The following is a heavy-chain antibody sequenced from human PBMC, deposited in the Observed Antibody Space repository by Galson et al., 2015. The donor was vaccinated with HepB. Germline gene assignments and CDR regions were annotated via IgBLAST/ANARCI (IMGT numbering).Heavy chain of an antibody. D-gene: IGHD5-18*01. CDR2: IYYSGST. CDR1: GGSISSYY. V-gene: IGHV4-59*01. J-gene: IGHJ4*02. Sequence: TLSLTCTVSGGSISSYYWSWIRQPPGKGLEWIGYIYYSGSTNYNPSLKSRVTISVDTSKNQFSLKLSSVTAADTAVYYCARDLGYSYGRGFDYWGQGTLVTVSS. CDR3: ARDLGYSYGRGFDY.